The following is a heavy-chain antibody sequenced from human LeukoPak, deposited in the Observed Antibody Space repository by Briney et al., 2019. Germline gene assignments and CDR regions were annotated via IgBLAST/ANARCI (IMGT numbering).Heavy chain of an antibody. CDR2: INSDGSST. V-gene: IGHV3-74*01. CDR3: ARTALYGSGSYAY. Sequence: GGSLRLSCAASGFTFSSYWMHWVRQAPGKGLVWVSRINSDGSSTSYADSVKGRLTISRDNAKNTLYLQMNSLRAEDTAVYYCARTALYGSGSYAYWGQGTLVTVSS. CDR1: GFTFSSYW. J-gene: IGHJ4*02. D-gene: IGHD3-10*01.